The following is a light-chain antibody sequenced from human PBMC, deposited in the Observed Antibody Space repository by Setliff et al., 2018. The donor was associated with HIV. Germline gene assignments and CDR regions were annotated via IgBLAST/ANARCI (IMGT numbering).Light chain of an antibody. CDR1: NIGSKS. Sequence: SYELAQPPSVSVAPGKTARITCGENNIGSKSVHWYQQKPGQAPVVVIYYDSDRPSGIPERFSGSNSGNTATLTISRVEAGDEADYYCQVWDSSSDHPYVFGTGTKVTVL. CDR2: YDS. J-gene: IGLJ1*01. V-gene: IGLV3-21*01. CDR3: QVWDSSSDHPYV.